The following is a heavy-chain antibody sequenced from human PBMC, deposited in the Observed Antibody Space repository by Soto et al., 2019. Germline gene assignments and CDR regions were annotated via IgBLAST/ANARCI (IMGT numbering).Heavy chain of an antibody. CDR3: ARWSGYGSGSSLDPFDY. V-gene: IGHV1-69*12. D-gene: IGHD3-10*01. J-gene: IGHJ4*02. CDR1: GGTFSSYA. CDR2: IIPIFGTA. Sequence: QVQLVQSGAEVKKPGSSVKVSCKASGGTFSSYAISWVRQAPGQGLEWMGGIIPIFGTANYAQKFQGRVTITADESRSTAYMELSSLRSEDTAVYYCARWSGYGSGSSLDPFDYWGQGTLVTVSS.